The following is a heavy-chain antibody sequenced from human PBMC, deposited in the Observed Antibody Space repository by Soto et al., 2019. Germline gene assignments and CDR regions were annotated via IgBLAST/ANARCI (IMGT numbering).Heavy chain of an antibody. CDR2: ISGNGGST. Sequence: GALRLSCAASGFTFSSCAMGWVRQAPGKGLEWVSGISGNGGSTYYADSVKGRFTISRDTSKNTLYLQMDSLGAEDTAIYYCAKVVGDGNDYYDLWGKGTMVTVSS. CDR1: GFTFSSCA. V-gene: IGHV3-23*01. CDR3: AKVVGDGNDYYDL. J-gene: IGHJ4*02. D-gene: IGHD3-22*01.